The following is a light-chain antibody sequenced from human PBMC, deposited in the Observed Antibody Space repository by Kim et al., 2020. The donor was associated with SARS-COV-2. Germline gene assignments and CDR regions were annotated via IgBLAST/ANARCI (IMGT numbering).Light chain of an antibody. Sequence: SVLPGQTARITCSGDVLAKKYARWFQKKAGQAPVMVIDKDSERPSGIPERFSGSNSGTTVTLTISGAHVEDEADYYCYSATDNDLVFGGGTQLTVL. V-gene: IGLV3-27*01. CDR3: YSATDNDLV. CDR1: VLAKKY. CDR2: KDS. J-gene: IGLJ2*01.